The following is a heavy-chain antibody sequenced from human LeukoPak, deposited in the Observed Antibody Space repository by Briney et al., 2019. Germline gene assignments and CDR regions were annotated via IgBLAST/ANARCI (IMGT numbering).Heavy chain of an antibody. CDR2: ITSSSSYI. J-gene: IGHJ4*02. D-gene: IGHD3-22*01. CDR1: GFTFSSCT. Sequence: GGSLRLSCAASGFTFSSCTMNWVRQAPGKGLEWVSSITSSSSYIYYADSVKGRFTISRDNAKNSLYLQMNSLRAEDTAVYYCARDDGNYYDSSGFDYWGQGTLVTVSS. CDR3: ARDDGNYYDSSGFDY. V-gene: IGHV3-21*01.